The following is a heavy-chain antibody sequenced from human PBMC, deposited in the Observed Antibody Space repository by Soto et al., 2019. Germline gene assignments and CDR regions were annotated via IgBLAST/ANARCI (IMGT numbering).Heavy chain of an antibody. CDR1: GFTVSSNY. V-gene: IGHV3-66*01. CDR2: IYSGGST. J-gene: IGHJ6*03. CDR3: ARVAAAGHYYYYYMDV. D-gene: IGHD6-13*01. Sequence: GESLKISCAASGFTVSSNYMSWVRQAPGKGLEWVSVIYSGGSTYYADSVKGRFTISRDNSKNTLYLQMNSLRAEDTAVYYCARVAAAGHYYYYYMDVWGKGTTVTVSS.